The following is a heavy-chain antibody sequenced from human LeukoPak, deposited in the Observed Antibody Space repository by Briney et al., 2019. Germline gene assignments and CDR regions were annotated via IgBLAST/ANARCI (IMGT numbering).Heavy chain of an antibody. CDR2: IYYSGST. CDR1: GGSISSSRYY. D-gene: IGHD6-13*01. CDR3: ARDDPLYSSSTGAAYYYGMDV. J-gene: IGHJ6*02. V-gene: IGHV4-39*07. Sequence: SETLSLTCTASGGSISSSRYYWGWIRQPPGKGLEWIGSIYYSGSTYYNPSLKSRVTISVDTSKDQFSLKLSSVTAADTAVYYCARDDPLYSSSTGAAYYYGMDVWGQGTTVTVSS.